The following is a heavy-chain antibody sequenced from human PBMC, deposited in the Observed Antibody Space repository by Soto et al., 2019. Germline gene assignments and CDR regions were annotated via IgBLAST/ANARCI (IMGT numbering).Heavy chain of an antibody. J-gene: IGHJ4*02. D-gene: IGHD5-18*01. V-gene: IGHV4-59*01. Sequence: QVQLQESGPGLVKPSETLSLTCTVSGGSISSYYWSWIRQPPGKGLEWIGYIYYSGSTNYNHSLKSLVSISVDTSKNQFSLKLSSVTAADTAVYYCARGLDTAWVYFDYWGQGTLVTVSS. CDR1: GGSISSYY. CDR2: IYYSGST. CDR3: ARGLDTAWVYFDY.